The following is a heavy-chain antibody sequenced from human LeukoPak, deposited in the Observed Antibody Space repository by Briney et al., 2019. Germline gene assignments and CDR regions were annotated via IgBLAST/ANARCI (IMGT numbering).Heavy chain of an antibody. CDR2: IYSGGST. V-gene: IGHV3-53*01. CDR1: GFTVSSNY. D-gene: IGHD4-17*01. Sequence: GGSLRLSCAASGFTVSSNYMSWVRQAPGKGLEWASVIYSGGSTYYADSVKGRFTISRDNSKNTLYLQMNSLRAEDTAVYYCVRGDYGDYTLFDYWGQGTLVTVSS. CDR3: VRGDYGDYTLFDY. J-gene: IGHJ4*02.